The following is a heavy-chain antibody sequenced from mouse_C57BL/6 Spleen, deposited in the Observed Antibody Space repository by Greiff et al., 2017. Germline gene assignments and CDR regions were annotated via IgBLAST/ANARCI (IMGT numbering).Heavy chain of an antibody. CDR1: GYSITSGYY. CDR2: ISYDGSN. CDR3: ARDTDYYGSSPWFAY. J-gene: IGHJ3*01. Sequence: EVQLKESGPGLVKPSQSLSLTCSVTGYSITSGYYWNWIRQFPGNKLEWMGYISYDGSNNYNPSLKNRISITRDTSKNQFFLKLNSVTTEDTATYYCARDTDYYGSSPWFAYWGQGTLVTVSA. D-gene: IGHD1-1*01. V-gene: IGHV3-6*01.